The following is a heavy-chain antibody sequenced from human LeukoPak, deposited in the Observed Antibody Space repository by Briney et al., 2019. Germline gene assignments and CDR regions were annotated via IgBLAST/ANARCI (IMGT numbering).Heavy chain of an antibody. CDR1: GFTFSDYY. CDR3: ANLGAGYNLPIDY. Sequence: GGSLRLSCAASGFTFSDYYMSWIRQAPGKGLEWVSAISGSGGSTYYADSVKGRFTISRDNSKNTLYLQMNSLRAEDTAVYYCANLGAGYNLPIDYWGQGTLVTVSS. D-gene: IGHD5-24*01. V-gene: IGHV3-23*01. CDR2: ISGSGGST. J-gene: IGHJ4*02.